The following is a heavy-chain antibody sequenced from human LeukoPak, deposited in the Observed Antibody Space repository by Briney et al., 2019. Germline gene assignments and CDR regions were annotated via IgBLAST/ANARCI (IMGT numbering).Heavy chain of an antibody. CDR1: GGSISSYY. CDR2: IYDSGST. CDR3: ARGGGSFDY. J-gene: IGHJ4*02. V-gene: IGHV4-59*08. Sequence: PSETLSLTCTVSGGSISSYYWSWIRQPPGKGLEWIGSIYDSGSTYYNPSLKSRVTISVDTSKNQFSLRLNSLTAADTAVYYCARGGGSFDYWGQGTLVTVSS. D-gene: IGHD3-16*01.